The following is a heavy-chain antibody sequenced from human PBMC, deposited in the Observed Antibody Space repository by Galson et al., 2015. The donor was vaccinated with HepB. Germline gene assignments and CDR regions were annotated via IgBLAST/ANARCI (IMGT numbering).Heavy chain of an antibody. Sequence: SLRLSCAASGFTFSSYWMHWVRQAPGKGLVWVSRINSDGSSTGYADSVKGRFTISRDNAKNTLYLQMNSLRAEDTAVYYCARDLRDIVVVTGHLGYGMDVWGQGTLVTVSS. J-gene: IGHJ6*02. D-gene: IGHD2-21*02. CDR2: INSDGSST. CDR3: ARDLRDIVVVTGHLGYGMDV. CDR1: GFTFSSYW. V-gene: IGHV3-74*01.